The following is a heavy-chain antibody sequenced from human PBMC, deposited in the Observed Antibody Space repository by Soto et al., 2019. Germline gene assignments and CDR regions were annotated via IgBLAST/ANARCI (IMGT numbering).Heavy chain of an antibody. Sequence: LPLTGKRPGGNKSRYRWSWNRQPPGKGLEWIGYIYYSGSTNYNPSLKSRVTISVDTSKNQFSLKLSSVTAADTAVYYCTTEFGYSSGQNDHWGQGALVTVSS. J-gene: IGHJ4*02. CDR2: IYYSGST. CDR3: TTEFGYSSGQNDH. D-gene: IGHD6-19*01. CDR1: GGNKSRYR. V-gene: IGHV4-59*01.